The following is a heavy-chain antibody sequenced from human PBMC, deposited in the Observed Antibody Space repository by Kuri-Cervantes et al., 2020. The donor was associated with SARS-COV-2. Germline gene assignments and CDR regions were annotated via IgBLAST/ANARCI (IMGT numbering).Heavy chain of an antibody. CDR2: ISSSSSTI. CDR3: AKDRVGVLDS. D-gene: IGHD2-21*01. CDR1: GFTFSSYS. V-gene: IGHV3-48*01. J-gene: IGHJ5*01. Sequence: GESLKISCAASGFTFSSYSMNWVRQAPGKGLEWVSYISSSSSTIYYADSVKGRFTLSRDISNNTLYLQVNRLRAEDTALYYCAKDRVGVLDSWGQGTQVTVSS.